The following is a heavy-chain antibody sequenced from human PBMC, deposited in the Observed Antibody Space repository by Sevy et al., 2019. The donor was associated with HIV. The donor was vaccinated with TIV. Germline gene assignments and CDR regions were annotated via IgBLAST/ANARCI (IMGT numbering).Heavy chain of an antibody. CDR3: ARDCSSTSCLWGLDV. V-gene: IGHV3-48*03. J-gene: IGHJ6*02. CDR2: ISNSGTSM. CDR1: GFTFSSYE. Sequence: GESLKISCVASGFTFSSYEMNWVRQAPGKGLEWVSYISNSGTSMYYSDSVKGRFTISRDNARNSLYLQMNSLRAEDTAVYYCARDCSSTSCLWGLDVWGQGTTVTVSS. D-gene: IGHD2-2*01.